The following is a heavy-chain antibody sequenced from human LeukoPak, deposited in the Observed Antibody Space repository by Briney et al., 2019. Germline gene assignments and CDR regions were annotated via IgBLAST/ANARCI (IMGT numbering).Heavy chain of an antibody. V-gene: IGHV3-20*04. CDR2: INWIGDTT. CDR1: GFTFDDYG. Sequence: GGSLRLSCAASGFTFDDYGMTWVRQVPGKGLEWIAEINWIGDTTRYGDSVKGRFTISRDNAKNSLDLQINSLRVEDTAFYYCATNPPGRTYLQDWGPGTLVTVSS. D-gene: IGHD1-1*01. CDR3: ATNPPGRTYLQD. J-gene: IGHJ1*01.